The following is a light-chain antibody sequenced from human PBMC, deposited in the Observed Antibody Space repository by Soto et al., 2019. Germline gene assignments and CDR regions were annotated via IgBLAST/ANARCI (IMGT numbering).Light chain of an antibody. V-gene: IGKV1-39*01. J-gene: IGKJ5*01. Sequence: IQMTQTPSSLSVSIGDRVTITCRASQSISTFLNWYQQKSGKAPQLLKYSAFSLQCLVPSRFSDTGSGTDFTLTIISLQPEDFANYYCQQSYRAISFGQRTRQEIK. CDR2: SAF. CDR3: QQSYRAIS. CDR1: QSISTF.